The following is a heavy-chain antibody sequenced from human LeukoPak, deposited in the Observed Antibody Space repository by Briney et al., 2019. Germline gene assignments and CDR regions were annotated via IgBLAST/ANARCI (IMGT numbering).Heavy chain of an antibody. CDR1: GFTFSDYY. J-gene: IGHJ6*02. Sequence: GGSLRLSCAASGFTFSDYYMSWIRQAPGKGLEWVSYISTSSSYTNYADSVKGRFTISRDNSKKLLYLQMNGLRAEDTAVYYCARDDIAVAGFVYYYYGMDVWGQGTTVTVSS. V-gene: IGHV3-11*06. CDR3: ARDDIAVAGFVYYYYGMDV. D-gene: IGHD6-19*01. CDR2: ISTSSSYT.